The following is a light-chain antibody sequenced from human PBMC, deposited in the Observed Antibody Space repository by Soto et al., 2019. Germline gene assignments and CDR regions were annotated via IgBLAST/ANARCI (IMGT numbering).Light chain of an antibody. CDR3: QQFNNYPLT. Sequence: IQMTQSPSTLSASVGDRFSITCRASQGISSAVAWYQQKPGKPPKLLMYDASSLESGVPPRFSGSGSGTDFTLSISSLQPEDFATYYCQQFNNYPLTFGQGTRLEI. CDR2: DAS. J-gene: IGKJ5*01. CDR1: QGISSA. V-gene: IGKV1D-13*01.